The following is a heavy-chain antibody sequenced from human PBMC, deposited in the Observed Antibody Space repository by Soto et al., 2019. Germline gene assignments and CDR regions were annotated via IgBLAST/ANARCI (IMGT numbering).Heavy chain of an antibody. V-gene: IGHV4-34*01. D-gene: IGHD6-13*01. CDR2: INHSGST. J-gene: IGHJ3*02. Sequence: QVQLQQWGAGLLKPSETLSLTCAVYGGSFSGYYWSWIRQPPGKGLEWIGEINHSGSTNYNPSLKSRVTISVDPSKNQFSLKLSSVTAADTAVYYCARGLSPGIAAAGSDAFDIWGQGTMVTVSS. CDR3: ARGLSPGIAAAGSDAFDI. CDR1: GGSFSGYY.